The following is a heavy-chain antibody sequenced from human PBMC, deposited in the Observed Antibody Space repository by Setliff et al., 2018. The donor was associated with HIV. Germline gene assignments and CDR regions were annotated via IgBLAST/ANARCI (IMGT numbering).Heavy chain of an antibody. CDR2: INWNSGTI. V-gene: IGHV3-9*01. Sequence: GGSLRLSCAASGFAFDDYAMHWGRQAPGKGLEWVSGINWNSGTIAYADFVKGRFTISRDNTKNFVFLEMTNLRPEDTALYFCAKDYGDGHNWGAFDISGQGTMVTVSS. CDR1: GFAFDDYA. J-gene: IGHJ3*02. CDR3: AKDYGDGHNWGAFDI. D-gene: IGHD1-1*01.